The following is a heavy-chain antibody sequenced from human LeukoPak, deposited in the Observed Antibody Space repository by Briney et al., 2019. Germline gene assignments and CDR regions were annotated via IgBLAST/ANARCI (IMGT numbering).Heavy chain of an antibody. J-gene: IGHJ4*02. CDR3: ASSGELLWFGEFDY. Sequence: SETLSLTCTVSGGSISSGDYYWSWIRQPPGKGLEWIGYIYYSGSTYYNPSLKSRVTISVDTSKNQFSLKLSSVTAADTAVYYCASSGELLWFGEFDYWGQGTLVTVSS. CDR1: GGSISSGDYY. CDR2: IYYSGST. V-gene: IGHV4-30-4*01. D-gene: IGHD3-10*01.